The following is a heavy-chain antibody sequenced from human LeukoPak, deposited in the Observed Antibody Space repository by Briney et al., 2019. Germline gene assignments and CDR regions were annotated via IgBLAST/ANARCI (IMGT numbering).Heavy chain of an antibody. V-gene: IGHV3-21*01. J-gene: IGHJ6*03. CDR2: ISSSSSYI. D-gene: IGHD1-26*01. CDR3: ARCYSGSYSANYYYYYYMDV. Sequence: GGSLRLSCAASGFTFSSYSMNWVRQAPGKGLEWVSSISSSSSYIYYADSVKGRFTISRDNAKNSLYLQMNSLRAEDTAVYYCARCYSGSYSANYYYYYYMDVWGKGTTVTVSS. CDR1: GFTFSSYS.